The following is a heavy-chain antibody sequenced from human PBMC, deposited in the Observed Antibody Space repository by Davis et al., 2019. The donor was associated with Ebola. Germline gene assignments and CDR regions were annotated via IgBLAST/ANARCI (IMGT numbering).Heavy chain of an antibody. D-gene: IGHD3-10*01. V-gene: IGHV1-18*01. J-gene: IGHJ6*02. CDR2: ISAYNGNT. CDR3: ASGFGEFLYYYGMDV. Sequence: AASVKVSCKASGYTFTSYGISWVRQAPGQGLEWMGWISAYNGNTNYAQKLQGRVTMTTDTSTSTAYMELRSLRSDDTAVYYCASGFGEFLYYYGMDVWGQGTTVTVSS. CDR1: GYTFTSYG.